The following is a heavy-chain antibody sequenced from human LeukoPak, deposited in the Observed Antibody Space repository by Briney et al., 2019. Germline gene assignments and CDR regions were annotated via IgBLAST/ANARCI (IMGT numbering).Heavy chain of an antibody. CDR1: GGTFSSYA. V-gene: IGHV1-69*13. CDR3: ARVRGIVVVPAANPPRGFDP. CDR2: IIPIFGTA. J-gene: IGHJ5*02. D-gene: IGHD2-2*01. Sequence: GASVKVSCKASGGTFSSYAISWVRQAPGQGLEWMGGIIPIFGTANYAQKSQGRVTITADESTSTAYMELSSLRSEDTAVYYCARVRGIVVVPAANPPRGFDPWGQGTLVTVSS.